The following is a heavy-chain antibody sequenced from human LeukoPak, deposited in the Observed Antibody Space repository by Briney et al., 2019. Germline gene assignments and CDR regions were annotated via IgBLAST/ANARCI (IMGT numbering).Heavy chain of an antibody. Sequence: GGSLRLSCAASGFTVSSNYISWVRQAPGKGLEWVSVIYSGGGTNYADSVKGRFTISRDNAKNSLYLQMNSLRAEDTAVYYCARAVWDSSGHLFDYWGQGTLVTVSS. CDR2: IYSGGGT. CDR1: GFTVSSNY. CDR3: ARAVWDSSGHLFDY. V-gene: IGHV3-53*01. J-gene: IGHJ4*02. D-gene: IGHD3-22*01.